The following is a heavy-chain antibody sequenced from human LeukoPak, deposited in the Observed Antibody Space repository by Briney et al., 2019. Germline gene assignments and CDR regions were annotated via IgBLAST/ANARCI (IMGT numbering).Heavy chain of an antibody. Sequence: PGGSLRLSCAASGFTFSGYGMSWVRQAPGKGLEWVSAISGSGGSTYYADSVKGRFTISRDNSKNTLYLQMNSLRAEDTAVYYCAKSGGKAYIVFDYWGQGTLVTVSS. V-gene: IGHV3-23*01. D-gene: IGHD4-23*01. CDR2: ISGSGGST. CDR3: AKSGGKAYIVFDY. J-gene: IGHJ4*02. CDR1: GFTFSGYG.